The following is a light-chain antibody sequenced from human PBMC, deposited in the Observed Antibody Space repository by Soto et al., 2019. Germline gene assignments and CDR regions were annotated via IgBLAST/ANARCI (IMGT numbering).Light chain of an antibody. Sequence: QSALTQPASVSGSPGQSITISCTGTSSDVWSYNLVSWYQQHPGKAPKLMIYEVSKRPSGVSNRFSGSKSGNTASLTISGLQAEDEADYYCCSYAGSSTGVFGGGTKVTVL. CDR2: EVS. CDR1: SSDVWSYNL. CDR3: CSYAGSSTGV. V-gene: IGLV2-23*02. J-gene: IGLJ3*02.